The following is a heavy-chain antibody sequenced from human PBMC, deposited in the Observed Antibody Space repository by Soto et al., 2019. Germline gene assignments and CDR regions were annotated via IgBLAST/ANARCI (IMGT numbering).Heavy chain of an antibody. Sequence: SETLSLTCTVSGGPISSSSYYWGWIRQPPGKGLEWIGSIFYSGTTYYNPSLKSRVTISVDTSKNQFSLKLSSVTAADTAVYYCARLTVTAGHDYFEYWGQGTLVTVSS. J-gene: IGHJ4*02. V-gene: IGHV4-39*01. CDR2: IFYSGTT. CDR1: GGPISSSSYY. D-gene: IGHD4-17*01. CDR3: ARLTVTAGHDYFEY.